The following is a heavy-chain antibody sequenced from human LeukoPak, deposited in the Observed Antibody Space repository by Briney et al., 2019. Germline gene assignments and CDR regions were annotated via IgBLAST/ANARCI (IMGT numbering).Heavy chain of an antibody. D-gene: IGHD3-9*01. CDR3: ARDRDDILTD. Sequence: GGSLRLSCAASGFAFSSYSMNWVRQAPGKGLEWVPYISSSSSNIYYADSVKGRLTISRDNAKNSLYLQMNSLRAEDTAVYYCARDRDDILTDWGQGTLVTVSS. V-gene: IGHV3-48*04. J-gene: IGHJ4*02. CDR2: ISSSSSNI. CDR1: GFAFSSYS.